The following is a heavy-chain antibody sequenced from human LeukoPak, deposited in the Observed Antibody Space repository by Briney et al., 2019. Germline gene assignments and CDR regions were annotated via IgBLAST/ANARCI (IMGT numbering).Heavy chain of an antibody. D-gene: IGHD2-15*01. Sequence: SETLSLTCTVSGGSISSSSYYWGWIRQPPGKGLEWIGSIYYSGSTYYNPSLKSRVTISVDTSKNQFSLKLSSVTAADTAVYYCARGFEYCSGGSCYSLALPRFDYWGQGTLVTVSS. CDR3: ARGFEYCSGGSCYSLALPRFDY. V-gene: IGHV4-39*07. CDR1: GGSISSSSYY. J-gene: IGHJ4*02. CDR2: IYYSGST.